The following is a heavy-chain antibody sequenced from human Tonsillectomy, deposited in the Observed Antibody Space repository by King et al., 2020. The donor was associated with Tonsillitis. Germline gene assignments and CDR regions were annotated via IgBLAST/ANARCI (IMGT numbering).Heavy chain of an antibody. CDR1: GYSISSGYY. CDR3: ARDLRPPPYYYDSSGYRNWFDP. Sequence: QLQESGPGLVKPSETLSLTCTVSGYSISSGYYWGWIRQPPGKGLEWIGSIYHSGSTYYNPSLKSRVTISVDTSKNQFSLKLSSVTAADTAVYYRARDLRPPPYYYDSSGYRNWFDPWGQGTLVTVSS. V-gene: IGHV4-38-2*02. J-gene: IGHJ5*02. CDR2: IYHSGST. D-gene: IGHD3-22*01.